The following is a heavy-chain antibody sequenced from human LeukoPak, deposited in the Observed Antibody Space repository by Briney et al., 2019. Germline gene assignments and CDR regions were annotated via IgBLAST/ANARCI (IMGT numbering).Heavy chain of an antibody. CDR3: ARGVYIAAAQYGY. Sequence: SETLSLTCTVSGGSISSYYWSWIRQPPGKGLEWIGYIYYSGTTNYNPSLKSRVTISVDTSKNQFSPKLSSVTAADTAVYYCARGVYIAAAQYGYWGQGTLVAVSS. V-gene: IGHV4-59*01. D-gene: IGHD6-13*01. J-gene: IGHJ4*02. CDR1: GGSISSYY. CDR2: IYYSGTT.